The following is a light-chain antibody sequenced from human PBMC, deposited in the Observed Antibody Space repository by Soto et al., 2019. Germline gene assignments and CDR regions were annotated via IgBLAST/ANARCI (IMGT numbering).Light chain of an antibody. CDR1: QTGSNRY. J-gene: IGKJ1*01. CDR3: QHYGYSQWT. V-gene: IGKV3-20*01. Sequence: IDLTQSPGTLSVSQGERATLSCRASQTGSNRYLAWYQHKSGQAPRHLIYGVYTRASGIPDRFSGSGAGTDFPLTSTRLEPEDAAVYCWQHYGYSQWTFGQGTKVEIK. CDR2: GVY.